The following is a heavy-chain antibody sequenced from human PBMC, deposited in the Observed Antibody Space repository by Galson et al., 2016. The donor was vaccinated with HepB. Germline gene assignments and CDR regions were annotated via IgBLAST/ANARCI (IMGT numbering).Heavy chain of an antibody. CDR2: IYDSGST. V-gene: IGHV4-31*03. D-gene: IGHD6-19*01. Sequence: TLSLTCTVSDGSIRGGVHCWSWVRQHPEKGLEWLGNIYDSGSTYYNPSLQSRVAISVDTSKNQFSLNVKFVTAADTGVYYCARDKVKVAGTLDAWGQGSLVIVSS. J-gene: IGHJ5*02. CDR1: DGSIRGGVHC. CDR3: ARDKVKVAGTLDA.